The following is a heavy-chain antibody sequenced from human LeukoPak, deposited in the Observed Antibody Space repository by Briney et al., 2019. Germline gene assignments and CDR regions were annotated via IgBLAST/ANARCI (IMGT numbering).Heavy chain of an antibody. CDR3: ARPNHGSGSPEYYFDY. V-gene: IGHV5-51*01. CDR2: IYPGDSDT. D-gene: IGHD3-10*01. CDR1: RYSFTSYW. J-gene: IGHJ4*02. Sequence: PGEALQISCKGARYSFTSYWIGWGRRMPGKGGEGRGMIYPGDSDTRYSPSFQGQVTISADKSISTAYLQWSSLKASDTAMYYCARPNHGSGSPEYYFDYWGQGTLVTVSS.